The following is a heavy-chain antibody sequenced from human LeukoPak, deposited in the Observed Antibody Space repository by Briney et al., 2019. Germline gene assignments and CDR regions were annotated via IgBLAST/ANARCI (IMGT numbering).Heavy chain of an antibody. V-gene: IGHV4-34*01. J-gene: IGHJ5*02. CDR2: INHSGSA. CDR1: GGSFSDY. CDR3: ARERASNNFNNWLDP. D-gene: IGHD1-20*01. Sequence: PSKTLSLTCAVYGGSFSDYWSWIRQPPGKGLEWIGDINHSGSANYNPSLKSRVAISVDKSVRQFFLKISPVIVADTAIYYCARERASNNFNNWLDPWGPGTLVTVSS.